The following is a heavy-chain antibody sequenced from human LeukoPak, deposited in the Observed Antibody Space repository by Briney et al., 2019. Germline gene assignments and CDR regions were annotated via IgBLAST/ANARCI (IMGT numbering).Heavy chain of an antibody. V-gene: IGHV4-4*09. D-gene: IGHD6-19*01. CDR1: GDSISTYY. CDR2: ICNSGGT. J-gene: IGHJ5*02. Sequence: TSSETLSLTCTVSGDSISTYYWRWIRQPPGKGLEWIGCICNSGGTNYNPSLKSRVTISVDTSKNQFSLNLSSVTAADTAVYYCAKTGRPNNSGWYRWFDPWGQGTLVTVSS. CDR3: AKTGRPNNSGWYRWFDP.